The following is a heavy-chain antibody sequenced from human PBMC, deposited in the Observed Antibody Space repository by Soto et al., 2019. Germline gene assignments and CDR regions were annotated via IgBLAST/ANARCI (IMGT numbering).Heavy chain of an antibody. CDR3: ASKFGELLADAFDM. Sequence: SETLSLTWSVSAGCISSSRGWGCCHKPPGKGLEWIGEIYHSGSTNYNPSLKSRVTISVDKSKNQFSLKLSSVTAADTAVYYCASKFGELLADAFDMWGQGTTVT. CDR1: AGCISSSRG. V-gene: IGHV4-4*02. D-gene: IGHD3-10*01. J-gene: IGHJ3*02. CDR2: IYHSGST.